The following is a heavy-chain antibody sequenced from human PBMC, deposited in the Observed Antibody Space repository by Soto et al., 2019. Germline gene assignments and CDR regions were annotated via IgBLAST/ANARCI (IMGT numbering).Heavy chain of an antibody. V-gene: IGHV4-61*01. CDR3: ARGTSFGELLPFDY. CDR2: IYYSGST. D-gene: IGHD3-10*01. J-gene: IGHJ4*02. CDR1: GGSVSSGSYY. Sequence: SETLSLTCTVSGGSVSSGSYYWSWIRQPPRKGLEWIGYIYYSGSTNYNPSLKSRVTISVDTSKNQFSLKLSSVTAADTAVYYCARGTSFGELLPFDYWGQGTLVTVSS.